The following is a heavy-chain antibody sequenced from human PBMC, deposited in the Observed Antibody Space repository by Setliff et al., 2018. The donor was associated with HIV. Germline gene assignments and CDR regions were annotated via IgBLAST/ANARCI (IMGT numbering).Heavy chain of an antibody. CDR3: ASAYCSSTGCYVRWGNGMDV. J-gene: IGHJ6*02. CDR1: GDTFSNYA. V-gene: IGHV1-69*05. D-gene: IGHD2-2*01. CDR2: IIPIFGTA. Sequence: ASVKVSCKASGDTFSNYAISWVRQAPGQGLEWMGGIIPIFGTASHAQKFQGRVTITMDESTSTAYMELSSLRFEDTAMYYCASAYCSSTGCYVRWGNGMDVWGQGTTVTVSS.